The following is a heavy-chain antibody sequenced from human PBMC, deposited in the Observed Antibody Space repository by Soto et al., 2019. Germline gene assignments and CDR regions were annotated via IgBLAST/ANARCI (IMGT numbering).Heavy chain of an antibody. V-gene: IGHV4-34*01. CDR2: INHFGST. CDR3: ARGPRWNAYAAPVDH. Sequence: SGNLSLTCAVYGGSFSGYYWSWIRQPPGRGLEWIGEINHFGSTNYIPSLKSRVTISVDTSKNQFSLKVRSVTAADTAVYDCARGPRWNAYAAPVDHWGTGNRVT. CDR1: GGSFSGYY. J-gene: IGHJ4*02. D-gene: IGHD1-1*01.